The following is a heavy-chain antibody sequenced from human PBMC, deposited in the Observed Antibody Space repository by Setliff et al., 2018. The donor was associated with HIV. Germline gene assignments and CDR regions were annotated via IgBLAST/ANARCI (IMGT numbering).Heavy chain of an antibody. CDR1: GDSSSNDY. J-gene: IGHJ4*02. CDR3: ARWHPPYGFWEEDY. V-gene: IGHV4-39*01. Sequence: KPSETLSLTCTVSGDSSSNDYWAWIRQPPGKGLEWIGNIYYSGSTYYNPSLKTRVTISVDGSKNQFSLKLKSVTAADTAVYYCARWHPPYGFWEEDYWGQGTLVTVSS. CDR2: IYYSGST. D-gene: IGHD3-10*01.